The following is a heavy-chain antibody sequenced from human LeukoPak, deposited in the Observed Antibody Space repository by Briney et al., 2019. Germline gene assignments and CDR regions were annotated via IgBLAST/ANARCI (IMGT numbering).Heavy chain of an antibody. CDR2: YNGNT. J-gene: IGHJ4*02. CDR3: ARSDKNLSRFLEWSEFDY. D-gene: IGHD3-3*01. V-gene: IGHV1-18*01. Sequence: YNGNTNYAQNLQGRVTMTTDTSTSTAYMELRSLRSDDTAVYYCARSDKNLSRFLEWSEFDYWGQGTLVTVSS.